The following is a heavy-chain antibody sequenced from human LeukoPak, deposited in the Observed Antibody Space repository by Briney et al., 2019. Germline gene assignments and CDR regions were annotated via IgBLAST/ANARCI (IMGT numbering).Heavy chain of an antibody. CDR3: ARVKGFGELFYYYYMDV. CDR2: INHSGST. D-gene: IGHD3-10*01. Sequence: SETLSLTCAVYGGSFSGYYWSWIRQPPGKGLEWIGEINHSGSTNYNPSLKSRVTISVDTSKNQFSLKLSSVTAADTAVYYCARVKGFGELFYYYYMDVWGKGTTVTISS. J-gene: IGHJ6*03. V-gene: IGHV4-34*01. CDR1: GGSFSGYY.